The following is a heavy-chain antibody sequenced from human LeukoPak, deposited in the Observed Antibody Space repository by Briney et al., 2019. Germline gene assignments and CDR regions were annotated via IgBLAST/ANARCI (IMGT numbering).Heavy chain of an antibody. J-gene: IGHJ4*02. Sequence: GGSLRLSCAASGFTFSSYAMSWVRQAPGKGLEWVSAISGSGGSTYYADSVKGRFTISRDNSKNTLYLQMNSLRAEDTAVYYCARGVYGDYDYFDYWGQGTLATVSS. CDR2: ISGSGGST. V-gene: IGHV3-23*01. D-gene: IGHD4-17*01. CDR1: GFTFSSYA. CDR3: ARGVYGDYDYFDY.